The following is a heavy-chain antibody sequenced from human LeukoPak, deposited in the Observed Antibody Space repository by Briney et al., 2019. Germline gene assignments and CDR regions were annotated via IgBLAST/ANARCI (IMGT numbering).Heavy chain of an antibody. CDR1: GFTFSSYW. CDR2: IKQDGSEK. V-gene: IGHV3-7*03. J-gene: IGHJ6*03. CDR3: ARVGTSYYYYMDV. D-gene: IGHD1-1*01. Sequence: GGSLRLSCAASGFTFSSYWMSWVRQAPGKGLEWVANIKQDGSEKYYVDSVKGRFTISRDNAKNSLYLQMNSLRAEDTAVYYCARVGTSYYYYMDVWGKGTTVTISS.